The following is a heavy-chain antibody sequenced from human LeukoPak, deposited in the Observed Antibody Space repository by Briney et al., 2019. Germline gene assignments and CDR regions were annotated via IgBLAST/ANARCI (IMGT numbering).Heavy chain of an antibody. D-gene: IGHD3-22*01. J-gene: IGHJ4*02. Sequence: SETLSLTCTVSGGSISSSSYYWGWIRQPPGKGLEWTGSIYYSGSTYYNPSLKSRVTISVDTSKNQFSLKLSSVTAADTAVYYCARHTYDSSGFLFDYWGQGTLVTVSS. CDR1: GGSISSSSYY. CDR2: IYYSGST. CDR3: ARHTYDSSGFLFDY. V-gene: IGHV4-39*01.